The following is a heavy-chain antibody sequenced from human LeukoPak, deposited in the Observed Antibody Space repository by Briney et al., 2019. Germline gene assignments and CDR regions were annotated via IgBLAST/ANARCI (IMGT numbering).Heavy chain of an antibody. CDR3: TQHSGASGGYRFFY. CDR2: ITGSGGST. CDR1: GFTFSTYA. V-gene: IGHV3-23*01. J-gene: IGHJ4*02. D-gene: IGHD3-10*01. Sequence: GGSLRLSCAASGFTFSTYAMGWVRQAPGMGLEWVSSITGSGGSTYYADSVKGRFTISRDNSKHTLYLQMNSLRAEDTAVYYCTQHSGASGGYRFFYWGQGTLVTVSS.